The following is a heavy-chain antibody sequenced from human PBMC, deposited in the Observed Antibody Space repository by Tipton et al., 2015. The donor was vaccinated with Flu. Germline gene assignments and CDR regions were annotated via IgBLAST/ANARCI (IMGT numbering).Heavy chain of an antibody. D-gene: IGHD3-22*01. CDR1: GFTVSNNY. CDR3: ATTYYLGYYLDAFDI. Sequence: VQLVQSGGGLIQPGGSLRLSCAASGFTVSNNYMSWVRQAPGKGLEWVSVIYSGGSTYYADSVKGRFTISRDNSKNTLYLQMNSLRAEDTAVYYCATTYYLGYYLDAFDIWGQGTMVTVSS. CDR2: IYSGGST. V-gene: IGHV3-53*01. J-gene: IGHJ3*02.